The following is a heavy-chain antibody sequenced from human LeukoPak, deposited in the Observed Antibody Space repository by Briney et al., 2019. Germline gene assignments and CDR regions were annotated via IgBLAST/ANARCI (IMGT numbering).Heavy chain of an antibody. CDR1: GGSINSDY. J-gene: IGHJ3*02. CDR2: IYHSGGT. CDR3: ARVGGITTINNAAFDI. V-gene: IGHV4-59*01. D-gene: IGHD5-24*01. Sequence: SESLSLTCSVSGGSINSDYWNWIRQPPGKGLEWIGYIYHSGGTNYNPSLKSRVTISIDKSKKQFSLKLISVTAADTAIYYCARVGGITTINNAAFDIWGQGTMVTVFS.